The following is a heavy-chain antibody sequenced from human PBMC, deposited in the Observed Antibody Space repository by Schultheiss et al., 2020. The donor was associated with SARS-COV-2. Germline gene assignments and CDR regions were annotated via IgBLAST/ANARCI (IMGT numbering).Heavy chain of an antibody. D-gene: IGHD2-2*01. CDR1: GGTFSSYA. V-gene: IGHV1-46*01. CDR3: VTSGIVVVPAAPHAYYYGMDV. J-gene: IGHJ6*02. Sequence: ASVKVSCKASGGTFSSYAIIWVRQAPGQGLEWMGIINPSGGSTSYAQKFQGRVTMTRDTSTSTAYMELSSLRSEDTAVYYCVTSGIVVVPAAPHAYYYGMDVWGQGTTVTVAS. CDR2: INPSGGST.